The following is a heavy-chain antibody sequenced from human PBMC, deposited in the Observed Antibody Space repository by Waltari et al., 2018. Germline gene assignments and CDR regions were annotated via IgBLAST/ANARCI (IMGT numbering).Heavy chain of an antibody. Sequence: QVQLVQSGAEVKKPGASVRVSCKASGYILTNFCMHWVRQAPGRGLEWMGMVTPNGVTRASAQRVQDRVTMTSETSTGTVYMELSSLRSEDTAVYYCSRAGSSLIWGVAEWGQGTLVTVSS. V-gene: IGHV1-46*04. CDR2: VTPNGVTR. CDR3: SRAGSSLIWGVAE. D-gene: IGHD2-2*01. CDR1: GYILTNFC. J-gene: IGHJ4*02.